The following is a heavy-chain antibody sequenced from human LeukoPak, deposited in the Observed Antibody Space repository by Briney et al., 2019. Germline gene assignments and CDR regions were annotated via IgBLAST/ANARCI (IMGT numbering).Heavy chain of an antibody. CDR3: ARVPGRMTTVSFDY. V-gene: IGHV3-48*01. Sequence: PSETLSLTCTVSGGSISSHYWSWVRQAPGKGLEWLSYISSSSSTIYYADSVKGRFTISRDNAKNSLYLQMNSLRAEDTAVYYCARVPGRMTTVSFDYWGQGTLVTVSS. J-gene: IGHJ4*02. CDR1: GGSISSHY. CDR2: ISSSSSTI. D-gene: IGHD4-11*01.